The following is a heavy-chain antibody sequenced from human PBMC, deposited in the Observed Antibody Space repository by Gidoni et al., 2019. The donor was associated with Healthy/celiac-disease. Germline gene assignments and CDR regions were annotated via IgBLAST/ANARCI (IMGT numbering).Heavy chain of an antibody. Sequence: EVQPVESGGGLVKPGGSLRLSCAASGFTFSSYSMNWVRQAPGKGLEWVSSISSSSSYIYYADSVKGRFTISRDNAKNSLYLQMNSLRAEDTAVYYCAREGVWFGSLDYWGQGTLVTVSS. CDR2: ISSSSSYI. J-gene: IGHJ4*02. CDR1: GFTFSSYS. V-gene: IGHV3-21*01. D-gene: IGHD3-10*01. CDR3: AREGVWFGSLDY.